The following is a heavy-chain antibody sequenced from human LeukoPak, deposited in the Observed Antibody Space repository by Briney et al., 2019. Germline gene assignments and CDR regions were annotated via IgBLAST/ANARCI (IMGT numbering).Heavy chain of an antibody. Sequence: PSETLSLTCAVYGGSFSGYYWSWIRQPPGKGLEWIGEINHSGSTNYNPSLKSRVTISVDTSKNQFSLKLSSVTAADTAVYYCARRRQQLVRDDYYYYMDVWGKGTTVTVSS. J-gene: IGHJ6*03. D-gene: IGHD6-6*01. CDR2: INHSGST. CDR1: GGSFSGYY. V-gene: IGHV4-34*01. CDR3: ARRRQQLVRDDYYYYMDV.